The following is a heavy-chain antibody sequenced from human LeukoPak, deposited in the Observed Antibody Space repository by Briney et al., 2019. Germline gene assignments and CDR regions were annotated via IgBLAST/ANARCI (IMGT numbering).Heavy chain of an antibody. CDR1: GFSLSTSGMC. V-gene: IGHV2-70*11. J-gene: IGHJ4*02. CDR3: ARISIVGATFDY. CDR2: IDWDDDK. Sequence: SGPALVKPTQTLTLTCTFSGFSLSTSGMCVSWIRQPPGKALEWPARIDWDDDKYYSTSLKTRLTISKDTSKNQVVITMTNMDPVDTATYYCARISIVGATFDYWGQGTLVTVSS. D-gene: IGHD1-26*01.